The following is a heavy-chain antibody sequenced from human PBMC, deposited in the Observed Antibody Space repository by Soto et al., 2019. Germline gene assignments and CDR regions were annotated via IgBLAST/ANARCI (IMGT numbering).Heavy chain of an antibody. J-gene: IGHJ5*02. CDR2: MNPGSGDT. Sequence: GASVQVSCQASGCTFSSYAISWVRQAPGQGREWMGWMNPGSGDTGYAQKFQGRVTMTRDISIATAYMELNSLTSEDTAIDYCARMESFGSLNWFDPWGQGTLGTVSS. CDR3: ARMESFGSLNWFDP. D-gene: IGHD5-18*01. V-gene: IGHV1-8*02. CDR1: GCTFSSYA.